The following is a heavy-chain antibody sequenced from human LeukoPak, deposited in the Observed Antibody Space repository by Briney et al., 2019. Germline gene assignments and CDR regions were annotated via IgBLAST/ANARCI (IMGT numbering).Heavy chain of an antibody. J-gene: IGHJ4*02. CDR2: IYYSGST. D-gene: IGHD1-26*01. CDR1: GGSISSSSYY. Sequence: SETLSLTCTVSGGSISSSSYYWGWIRQPPGKGLEWIGSIYYSGSTYYNPSLKSRVTISVDTSKNQFSLKLSSVTAADTAVYYCARGRIGSGTAYYWGQGTLVTVSS. V-gene: IGHV4-39*07. CDR3: ARGRIGSGTAYY.